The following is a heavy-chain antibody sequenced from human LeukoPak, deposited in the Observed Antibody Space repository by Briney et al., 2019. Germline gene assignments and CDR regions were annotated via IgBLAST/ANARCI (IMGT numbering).Heavy chain of an antibody. CDR1: GYTLTELS. D-gene: IGHD2-15*01. Sequence: GASVKVSCKVSGYTLTELSMHWVRQAPGKGLEWMGGFDPEDGETIYAQKFQGRVTMTEDTSTDTAYMELGSLRSEDTAVYYCATGRHCSGGSCYPYYYYMDVWGKGTTVTVSS. CDR2: FDPEDGET. J-gene: IGHJ6*03. V-gene: IGHV1-24*01. CDR3: ATGRHCSGGSCYPYYYYMDV.